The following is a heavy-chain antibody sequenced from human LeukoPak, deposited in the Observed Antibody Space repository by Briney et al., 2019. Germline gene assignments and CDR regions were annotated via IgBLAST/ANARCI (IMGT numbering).Heavy chain of an antibody. V-gene: IGHV1-18*01. Sequence: ASVKVSCKASGYTFITYGISWVRQAPGQGLEWMGWISAYSGHTNYAQNFQGRVTMTTDTSTTTAYMELRSLRSDDTAIYYCAREEADSGTYYVDYWGQGTLVTVSS. CDR3: AREEADSGTYYVDY. D-gene: IGHD1-26*01. J-gene: IGHJ4*02. CDR2: ISAYSGHT. CDR1: GYTFITYG.